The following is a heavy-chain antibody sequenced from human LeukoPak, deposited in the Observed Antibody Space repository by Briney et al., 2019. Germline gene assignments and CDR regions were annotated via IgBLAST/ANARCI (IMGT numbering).Heavy chain of an antibody. J-gene: IGHJ4*02. D-gene: IGHD3-10*01. Sequence: SDTVSLTCTVSDYSISSGYDWGWIRPPPGKGLEWIGSIYHRWSTYYNPSLKKRLTTSVDTPKNHFSLKLSSVTAADMAVYYCARVGGGRPTYFDTRGAGELVTVSS. CDR2: IYHRWST. V-gene: IGHV4-38-2*02. CDR1: DYSISSGYD. CDR3: ARVGGGRPTYFDT.